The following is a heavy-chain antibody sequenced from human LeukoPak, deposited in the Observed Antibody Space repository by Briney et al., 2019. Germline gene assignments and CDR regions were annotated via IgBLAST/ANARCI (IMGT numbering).Heavy chain of an antibody. V-gene: IGHV3-33*01. CDR2: IWYDGSNK. Sequence: PGGSLRLSCAASGFTFSSYGMHWVRQAPGKGLEWVAVIWYDGSNKYYADSVKGRFTISRENSKNTLYLQMNSLRAEDTAVYYCARPTYSGSYYWFDYWGQGTLVTVSS. CDR3: ARPTYSGSYYWFDY. J-gene: IGHJ4*02. D-gene: IGHD1-26*01. CDR1: GFTFSSYG.